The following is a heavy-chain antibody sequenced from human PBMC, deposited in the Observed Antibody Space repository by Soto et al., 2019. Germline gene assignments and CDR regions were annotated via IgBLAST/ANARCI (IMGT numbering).Heavy chain of an antibody. J-gene: IGHJ6*03. CDR2: IYYSGST. D-gene: IGHD3-9*01. Sequence: PSETLSLTCTGSGDYMTYSYWSWIRLLPGKGLEWVGYIYYSGSTSYNPSLRRRVIMSVDTSKRQFSLQLKSVTAADTAIYYCARTVLGPDILADQFVDYYYYMDVWGQGTTVTVSS. CDR3: ARTVLGPDILADQFVDYYYYMDV. V-gene: IGHV4-59*08. CDR1: GDYMTYSY.